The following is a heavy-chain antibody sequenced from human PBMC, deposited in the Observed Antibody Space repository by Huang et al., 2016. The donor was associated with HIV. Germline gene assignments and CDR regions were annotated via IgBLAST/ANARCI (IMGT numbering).Heavy chain of an antibody. CDR1: GGSISSHY. D-gene: IGHD3-10*01. CDR3: ARDTMVRGFDY. CDR2: IYYSGST. V-gene: IGHV4-59*11. J-gene: IGHJ4*02. Sequence: QVQLQESGPGLVKPSETLSLTCTVSGGSISSHYWSWIRQPPGKGLEWIGSIYYSGSTNYNPSRKSRVTRSVDTSKNQFSLKLSSVTAADTAVYYCARDTMVRGFDYWGQGTLVTVSS.